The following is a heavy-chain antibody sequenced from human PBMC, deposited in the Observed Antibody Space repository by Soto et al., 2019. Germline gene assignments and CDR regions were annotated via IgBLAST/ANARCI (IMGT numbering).Heavy chain of an antibody. V-gene: IGHV3-48*02. CDR1: GFTFSSYI. CDR3: ARGLYYYDSRGYWGY. D-gene: IGHD3-22*01. Sequence: GGSLGLSCAASGFTFSSYIMNWVRQPPGKGLEWVSYISSSHSTIYYADSVKGRFTISRDNAKNSLYLQMNSLRDEDTAVYYCARGLYYYDSRGYWGYWGQGTLVTVSS. CDR2: ISSSHSTI. J-gene: IGHJ4*02.